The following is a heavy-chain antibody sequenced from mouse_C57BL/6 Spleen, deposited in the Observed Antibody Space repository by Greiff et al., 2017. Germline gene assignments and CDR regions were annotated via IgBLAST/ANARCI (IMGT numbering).Heavy chain of an antibody. D-gene: IGHD1-1*01. V-gene: IGHV1-80*01. CDR3: ARPHYYGSSYYYAMDY. Sequence: QVQLKQSGAELVKPGASVKISCKASGYAFSSYWMNWVKQRPGKGLEWIGQIYPGDGDTNYNGKFKGKATLTADKSSSTAYMQLSSLTSEDSAVYFCARPHYYGSSYYYAMDYWGQGTSVTVSS. CDR2: IYPGDGDT. J-gene: IGHJ4*01. CDR1: GYAFSSYW.